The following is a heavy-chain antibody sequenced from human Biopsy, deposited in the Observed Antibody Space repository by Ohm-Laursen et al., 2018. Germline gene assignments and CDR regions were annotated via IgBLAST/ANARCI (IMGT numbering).Heavy chain of an antibody. D-gene: IGHD2-15*01. Sequence: SLRLSCAASGFTFSNYAMTWVRQAPGKGLEWVSAISDIGSSTFYSDSVKGRFTISRDNSKKTLYLQMNSLRAEDTAIYYCVKDQSDLAVVVAAHWFFDLWGRGTLVTVSS. CDR1: GFTFSNYA. V-gene: IGHV3-23*01. CDR3: VKDQSDLAVVVAAHWFFDL. J-gene: IGHJ2*01. CDR2: ISDIGSST.